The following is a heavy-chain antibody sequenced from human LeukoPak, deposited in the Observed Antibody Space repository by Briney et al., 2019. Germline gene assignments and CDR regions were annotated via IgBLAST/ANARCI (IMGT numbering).Heavy chain of an antibody. CDR3: ARDEYCTNGVCSPGFDP. V-gene: IGHV3-21*01. Sequence: GGSLRLSCAASGFTFTSYYMHWVRQAPGKGLEWVSSISSSSSYIYYADSVKGRFTISRDNAKNSLYPQMNSLRAEDTAVYYCARDEYCTNGVCSPGFDPWGQGTLVTVSS. J-gene: IGHJ5*02. CDR2: ISSSSSYI. CDR1: GFTFTSYY. D-gene: IGHD2-8*01.